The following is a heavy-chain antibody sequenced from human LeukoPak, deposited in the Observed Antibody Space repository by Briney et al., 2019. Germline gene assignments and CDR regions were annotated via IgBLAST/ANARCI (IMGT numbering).Heavy chain of an antibody. Sequence: PSETLSLTCAVYGGSFSGYYWSWIRQPPGKGLEWIGEINHSGSTNYNPSLKSRVTISVDTSKNQFSLKLSSVTAADTAVYYCARAPPIWGPGGWGQGTLVTVSS. D-gene: IGHD3-16*01. CDR1: GGSFSGYY. V-gene: IGHV4-34*01. J-gene: IGHJ4*02. CDR3: ARAPPIWGPGG. CDR2: INHSGST.